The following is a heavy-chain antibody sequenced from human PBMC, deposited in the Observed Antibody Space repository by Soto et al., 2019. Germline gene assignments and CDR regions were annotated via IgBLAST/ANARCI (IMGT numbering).Heavy chain of an antibody. Sequence: SQTLSLTCAISGDSVSSNSAAWNWIRQSPSRGLEWLGRTYYRSKWYNDYAVSVKSRITINPDTSKNQFSLQLNSVTPEDTAVYYCARVRRDYDFWSGYSPRAFDIWGQGTMVTVS. J-gene: IGHJ3*02. CDR2: TYYRSKWYN. CDR1: GDSVSSNSAA. D-gene: IGHD3-3*01. V-gene: IGHV6-1*01. CDR3: ARVRRDYDFWSGYSPRAFDI.